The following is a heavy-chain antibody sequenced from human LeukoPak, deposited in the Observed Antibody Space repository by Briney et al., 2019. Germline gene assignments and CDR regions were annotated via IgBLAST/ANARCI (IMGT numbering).Heavy chain of an antibody. CDR1: GYTFTGYY. V-gene: IGHV1-2*02. CDR2: IISDSGDK. D-gene: IGHD3-10*01. Sequence: ASVKVSCKASGYTFTGYYMHWVRQAPGPGLELMGGIISDSGDKNYAQKCQGRVTMTRDTSVSTAYMELSRLRSDDTAVYFCARGQGGSGSYFFDYWGQGTLVTVSS. CDR3: ARGQGGSGSYFFDY. J-gene: IGHJ4*02.